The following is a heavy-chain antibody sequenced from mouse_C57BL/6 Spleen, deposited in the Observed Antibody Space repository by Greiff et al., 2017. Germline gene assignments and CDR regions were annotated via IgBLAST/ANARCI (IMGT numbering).Heavy chain of an antibody. J-gene: IGHJ3*01. V-gene: IGHV1-18*01. D-gene: IGHD2-4*01. Sequence: VQLQQSGPELVKPGASVKIPCKASGYTFTDYNMDWVKQSHGKSLEWIGDINPNNGGTIYNQKFKGKATLTVDKSSSTAYMERRSLTSDDTAVYYCARGGYDYDEGFAYWGQGTLVTVSA. CDR1: GYTFTDYN. CDR2: INPNNGGT. CDR3: ARGGYDYDEGFAY.